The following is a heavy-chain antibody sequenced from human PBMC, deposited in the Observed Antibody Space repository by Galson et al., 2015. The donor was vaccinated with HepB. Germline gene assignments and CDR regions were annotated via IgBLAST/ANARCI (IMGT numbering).Heavy chain of an antibody. CDR3: AREVSGSYGQRAPFDI. CDR1: GDFISRTNW. Sequence: SETLSLTCAVSGDFISRTNWWSWVRQSPGKGLEWIGEIYYGGSTNYNPSLKSRVTISLDKSKNQFSLRLSSVTAADTAVYYCAREVSGSYGQRAPFDIWGRGTMVIVSS. D-gene: IGHD5-18*01. J-gene: IGHJ3*02. CDR2: IYYGGST. V-gene: IGHV4-4*02.